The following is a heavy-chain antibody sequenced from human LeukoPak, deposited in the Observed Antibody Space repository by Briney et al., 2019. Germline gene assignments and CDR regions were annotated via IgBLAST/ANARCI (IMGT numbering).Heavy chain of an antibody. CDR3: ARGLGDSGGAKPRRGSEWFDP. J-gene: IGHJ5*02. V-gene: IGHV3-30*02. D-gene: IGHD3-16*01. CDR2: IRYDGSNK. Sequence: SGGSLRLSCAASGFTFSSYGMHWVRQAPGKGLEWVAFIRYDGSNKYYADSVKGRFTISRDNSKNTLYLQMNSLRAEDTAVYYCARGLGDSGGAKPRRGSEWFDPWGQGTLVTVSS. CDR1: GFTFSSYG.